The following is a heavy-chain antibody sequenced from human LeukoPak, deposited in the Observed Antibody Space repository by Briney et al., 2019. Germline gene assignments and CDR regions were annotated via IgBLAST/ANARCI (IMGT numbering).Heavy chain of an antibody. J-gene: IGHJ4*02. Sequence: PGGSLRLSCAASGITFSSYTMHWVRQTPGKGLEWVAVISYDGSDEYYADSVKGRFTISRDNSKNTLYLHMNSLRAEDTAVYYCARAGDTVTTDFDYWGQGTLVTVSS. D-gene: IGHD4-17*01. CDR3: ARAGDTVTTDFDY. CDR2: ISYDGSDE. CDR1: GITFSSYT. V-gene: IGHV3-30-3*01.